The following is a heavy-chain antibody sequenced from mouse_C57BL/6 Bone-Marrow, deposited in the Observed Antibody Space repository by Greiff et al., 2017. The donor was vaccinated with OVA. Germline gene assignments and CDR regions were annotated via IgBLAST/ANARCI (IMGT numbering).Heavy chain of an antibody. CDR3: ARPVVENYAMDY. J-gene: IGHJ4*01. D-gene: IGHD1-1*01. CDR1: GYAFTNYL. Sequence: QVHVKQSGAELVRPGTSVKVSCKASGYAFTNYLIEWVKQRPGQGLEWIGVINPGSGGTNYNEKFKGKATLTADKSSSTAYMQLSSLTSEDSAVYCCARPVVENYAMDYWGQGTSVTVSS. CDR2: INPGSGGT. V-gene: IGHV1-54*01.